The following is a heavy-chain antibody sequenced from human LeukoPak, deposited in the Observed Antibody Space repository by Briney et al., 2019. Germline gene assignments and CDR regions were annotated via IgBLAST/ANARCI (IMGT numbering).Heavy chain of an antibody. V-gene: IGHV4-31*03. CDR2: IYYSGST. Sequence: TLXLTCTXSGGSXSSGGYYWSWIRQQPGKGLEWIVYIYYSGSTYYNPSLKSRVTISVDTSKNQFSLKLSSVTAAGTAVYYCARRRYSSGYIDYWGQGTLVTVSS. CDR1: GGSXSSGGYY. CDR3: ARRRYSSGYIDY. D-gene: IGHD6-25*01. J-gene: IGHJ4*02.